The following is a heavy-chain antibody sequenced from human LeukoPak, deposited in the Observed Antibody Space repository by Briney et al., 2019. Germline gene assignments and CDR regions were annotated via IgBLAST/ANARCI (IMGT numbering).Heavy chain of an antibody. CDR3: ARRDDFDL. J-gene: IGHJ3*01. CDR1: GFTFSSYA. V-gene: IGHV3-30-3*01. CDR2: ISYDGSNK. Sequence: GGSLRLSCAASGFTFSSYAMNWVRQAPGKGLEWVAVISYDGSNKYYADSVKGRFTISRDNSKNTLYLQMNSLRAEDTAVYFCARRDDFDLWGQGTMVTVSS.